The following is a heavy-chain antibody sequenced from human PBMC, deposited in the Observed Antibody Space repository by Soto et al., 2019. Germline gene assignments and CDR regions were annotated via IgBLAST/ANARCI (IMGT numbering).Heavy chain of an antibody. CDR3: ARDGSGSYYSSYGMDV. Sequence: QVQLQESGPGLVKPSETLSLTCTVSGGSISSYYWSWIRQPPGKGLEWIGYIYYSGSTNYNPSLKSRVTISVDTSKNQFSLKLSSVTAADTAVYYCARDGSGSYYSSYGMDVWGQGTTVTVSS. J-gene: IGHJ6*02. D-gene: IGHD3-10*01. CDR2: IYYSGST. CDR1: GGSISSYY. V-gene: IGHV4-59*01.